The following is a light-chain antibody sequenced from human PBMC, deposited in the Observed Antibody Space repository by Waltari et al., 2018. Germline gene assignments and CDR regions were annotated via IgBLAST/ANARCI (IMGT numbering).Light chain of an antibody. Sequence: EIVMTQSPASLSVSPGERATLSCRASQSVTNNLAGYQQKTGQAPSLLIYAASTRSTGIPARFSGSGSGTDFTLTISSLQSEDSALYYCQQYYNWRTFGQGTKVEI. V-gene: IGKV3-15*01. CDR2: AAS. J-gene: IGKJ1*01. CDR3: QQYYNWRT. CDR1: QSVTNN.